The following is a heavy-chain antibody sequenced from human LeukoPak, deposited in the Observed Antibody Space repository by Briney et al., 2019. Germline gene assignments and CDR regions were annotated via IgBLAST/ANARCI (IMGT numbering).Heavy chain of an antibody. CDR2: IRSRPNNYAT. J-gene: IGHJ6*03. V-gene: IGHV3-73*01. CDR3: ARQALDQIHYYYMDV. CDR1: GFTFRGSA. Sequence: PGGSLRLSCAASGFTFRGSAMHLVRQTPGKGLEWVGRIRSRPNNYATALAASVKGRFTISRVDSENTAYLHMNDLKAEDTAIYYCARQALDQIHYYYMDVWGKGTTVTVSS.